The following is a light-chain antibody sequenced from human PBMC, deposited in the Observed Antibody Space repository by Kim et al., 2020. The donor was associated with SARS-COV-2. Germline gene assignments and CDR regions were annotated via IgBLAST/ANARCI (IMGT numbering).Light chain of an antibody. V-gene: IGKV1D-13*01. Sequence: ASVGGRVTITWRASQGISSALAWYQQIPGKPPKFLIYDASSWQSGVPSRFSGSGSGTDFTLTISSLQPEDFATYYCQQYNNYPLTFGQGTRLEIK. CDR3: QQYNNYPLT. CDR2: DAS. CDR1: QGISSA. J-gene: IGKJ5*01.